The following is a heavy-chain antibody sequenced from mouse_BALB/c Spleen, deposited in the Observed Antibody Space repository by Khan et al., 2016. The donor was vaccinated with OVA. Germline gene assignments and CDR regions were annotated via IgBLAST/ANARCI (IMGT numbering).Heavy chain of an antibody. Sequence: QVQLQQSGAELVRPGTSVKISCKASGYTFTNYWLGWVKQRPGHGLEWIGDFYPGVGYINYNEKFKGRATLTAGTSSSTAYIQISGLTSEDSAVYCCTRWATWFFDVWGAGTTVTVSS. CDR2: FYPGVGYI. CDR3: TRWATWFFDV. V-gene: IGHV1-63*02. J-gene: IGHJ1*01. D-gene: IGHD3-1*01. CDR1: GYTFTNYW.